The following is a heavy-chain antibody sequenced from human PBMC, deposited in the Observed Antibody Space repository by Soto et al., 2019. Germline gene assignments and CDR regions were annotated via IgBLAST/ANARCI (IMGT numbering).Heavy chain of an antibody. J-gene: IGHJ5*02. V-gene: IGHV1-3*01. D-gene: IGHD3-10*01. CDR1: GYTFTSYA. CDR2: INAGNGNT. Sequence: ASVKVSCKASGYTFTSYARHWVRQAPGQRLEWLGWINAGNGNTKYSQKFQGRVTITRDTSASTAYMELSSLRSEDTAVYYCARERFGNWFDPWGQGTLVTVSS. CDR3: ARERFGNWFDP.